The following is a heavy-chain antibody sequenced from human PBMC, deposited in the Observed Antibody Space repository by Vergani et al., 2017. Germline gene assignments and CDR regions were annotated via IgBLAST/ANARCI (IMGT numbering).Heavy chain of an antibody. D-gene: IGHD6-19*01. Sequence: EVQLVESGGGLVKPGGSLRLSCAASGFTFSSYWMSWVRQAPGKGLEWVANIKQDGSEKYYVDSVKGRFTISRDNAKNSLYLQMNSLRAEDTAVYYCARXEGLGGWSEYYFDYWGQGTLVTVSS. J-gene: IGHJ4*02. CDR2: IKQDGSEK. V-gene: IGHV3-7*01. CDR3: ARXEGLGGWSEYYFDY. CDR1: GFTFSSYW.